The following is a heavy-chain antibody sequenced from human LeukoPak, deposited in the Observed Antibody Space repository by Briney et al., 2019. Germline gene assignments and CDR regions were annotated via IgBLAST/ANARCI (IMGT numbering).Heavy chain of an antibody. J-gene: IGHJ5*02. D-gene: IGHD1-26*01. V-gene: IGHV1-8*01. CDR1: GYTFTSYD. CDR2: MNPNSGNT. Sequence: ASVKVSCKASGYTFTSYDINWVRQATGQGLEWMGWMNPNSGNTGYAQKFQGRVTMTRNTSISTAYMELSSLRSEDTAVYYCARDRGSGSYYRRFWFDPWGQGTLVTVSS. CDR3: ARDRGSGSYYRRFWFDP.